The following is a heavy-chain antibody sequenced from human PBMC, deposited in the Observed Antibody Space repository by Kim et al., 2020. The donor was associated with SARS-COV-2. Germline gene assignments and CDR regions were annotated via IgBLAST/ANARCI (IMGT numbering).Heavy chain of an antibody. CDR2: IYYSGST. V-gene: IGHV4-61*01. J-gene: IGHJ4*02. CDR3: ARDWGGGNSDY. D-gene: IGHD2-21*02. CDR1: GGSVSSGSYY. Sequence: SETLSLTCTVSGGSVSSGSYYWSWIRQPPGKGLEWIGYIYYSGSTNYNPSLKSRVTISVDTSKNQFSLKLSSVTAADTAVYYCARDWGGGNSDYWGQGTLVTVSS.